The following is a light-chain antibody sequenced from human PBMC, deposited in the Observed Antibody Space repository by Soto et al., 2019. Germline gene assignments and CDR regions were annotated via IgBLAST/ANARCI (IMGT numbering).Light chain of an antibody. V-gene: IGKV3-20*01. Sequence: EIVLTQSPGTLSLSPGERATLSCRASQSVSSSYLAWYQQKPGQAPRLLIYGASTRATGIPDRLSGSGSGTDFTLTISRLEPEDFAVYYCQQYGSSPITFGQGTRLEN. CDR1: QSVSSSY. CDR3: QQYGSSPIT. J-gene: IGKJ5*01. CDR2: GAS.